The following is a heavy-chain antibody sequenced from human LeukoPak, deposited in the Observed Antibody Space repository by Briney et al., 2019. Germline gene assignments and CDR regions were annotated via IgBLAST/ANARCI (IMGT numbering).Heavy chain of an antibody. CDR2: IYNRGST. D-gene: IGHD6-19*01. V-gene: IGHV4-4*07. Sequence: PSETLSLTCTVSGGSISSYYWSWIRHPAGKGLEWIGRIYNRGSTNYNPSLKSRGTMSVDTSKKQSSLKLSSVTAADTAVYYCARFMPAHSSGWLEYNWFDPWGQGTLVTVSS. CDR3: ARFMPAHSSGWLEYNWFDP. J-gene: IGHJ5*02. CDR1: GGSISSYY.